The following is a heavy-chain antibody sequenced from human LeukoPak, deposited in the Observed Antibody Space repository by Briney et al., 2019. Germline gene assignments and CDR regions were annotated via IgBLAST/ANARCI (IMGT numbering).Heavy chain of an antibody. J-gene: IGHJ5*02. Sequence: ASVKVSCKASGYTFTSCDINWVRQATGQGLEWMGWMNPNSGNTGYAQKFQGRVTMTRNTSISTAYMELSSLRSEDTAVYYCARSARAARITMVRGSPYWFDPWGQGTLVTVSS. CDR3: ARSARAARITMVRGSPYWFDP. CDR2: MNPNSGNT. CDR1: GYTFTSCD. V-gene: IGHV1-8*01. D-gene: IGHD3-10*01.